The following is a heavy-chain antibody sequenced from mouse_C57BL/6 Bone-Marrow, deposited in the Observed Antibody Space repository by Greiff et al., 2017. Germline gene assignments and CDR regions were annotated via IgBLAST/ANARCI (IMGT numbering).Heavy chain of an antibody. CDR2: ISNLAYSI. CDR3: ARGGTGYFDY. Sequence: EVQVVASGGGLVQPGGSLKLSCAASGFTFSDYGMAWVRQAPRQGPEWVAFISNLAYSIYYADTVTGRFTISRENAKNTLYLEMSSLRSEDTAMYYCARGGTGYFDYWGQGTTLTVSS. V-gene: IGHV5-15*01. D-gene: IGHD3-3*01. CDR1: GFTFSDYG. J-gene: IGHJ2*01.